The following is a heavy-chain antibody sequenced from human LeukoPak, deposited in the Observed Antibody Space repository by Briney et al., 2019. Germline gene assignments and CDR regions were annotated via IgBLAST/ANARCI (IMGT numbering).Heavy chain of an antibody. CDR3: ASSYSGSYHFRY. J-gene: IGHJ4*02. D-gene: IGHD1-26*01. V-gene: IGHV3-74*01. CDR1: GFTFSSYW. CDR2: INTDGSST. Sequence: PGGSLRLSCAASGFTFSSYWMHWVRQAPGKGLVWVSRINTDGSSTSYADSVKGRFTISRDNAKNTLYLQMNSLRAEDTAVYYCASSYSGSYHFRYWGQGTLVIVSS.